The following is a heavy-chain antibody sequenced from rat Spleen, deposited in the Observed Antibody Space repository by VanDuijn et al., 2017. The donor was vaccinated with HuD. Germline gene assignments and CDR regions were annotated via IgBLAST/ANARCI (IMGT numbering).Heavy chain of an antibody. D-gene: IGHD1-11*01. V-gene: IGHV5-7*01. Sequence: EVQLVESGGGLVQPGRSMKLSCAASGFTFSDYYMAWVRQAPTKGLEWVATISYDGSSTYYRDSVKGRFTISRDNAKSTLYLQMDSLRSEDTATYYCASTTTEALDYWGQGVMVTVSS. J-gene: IGHJ2*01. CDR3: ASTTTEALDY. CDR2: ISYDGSST. CDR1: GFTFSDYY.